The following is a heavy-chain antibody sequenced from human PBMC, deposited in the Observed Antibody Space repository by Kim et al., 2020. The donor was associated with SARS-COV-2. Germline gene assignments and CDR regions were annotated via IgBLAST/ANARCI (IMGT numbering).Heavy chain of an antibody. D-gene: IGHD3-22*01. Sequence: ASVKVSCKASGYTFTSYAMHWVRQAPGQRLEWMGWINAGNGNTKYSQKFQGRVTITRDTSASTAYMELSSLRSEDTAVYYCARGSTIQTYYYDSSGYSLFDYWGQGTLVTVSS. CDR3: ARGSTIQTYYYDSSGYSLFDY. V-gene: IGHV1-3*01. CDR1: GYTFTSYA. CDR2: INAGNGNT. J-gene: IGHJ4*02.